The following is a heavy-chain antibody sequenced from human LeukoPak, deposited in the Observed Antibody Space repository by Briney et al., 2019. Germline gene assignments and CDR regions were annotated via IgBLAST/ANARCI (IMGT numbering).Heavy chain of an antibody. CDR2: IIPIFGTA. CDR3: ARDLDPLMVAAAGIGY. D-gene: IGHD6-13*01. CDR1: GGTFSSYA. V-gene: IGHV1-69*05. Sequence: SVKVSCKASGGTFSSYAISWVRQAPGQGLEWMGGIIPIFGTANYAQKFQGRVTITTDESTSTAYMELSSLRSEDTAVYYCARDLDPLMVAAAGIGYWGQGTLVTVSS. J-gene: IGHJ4*02.